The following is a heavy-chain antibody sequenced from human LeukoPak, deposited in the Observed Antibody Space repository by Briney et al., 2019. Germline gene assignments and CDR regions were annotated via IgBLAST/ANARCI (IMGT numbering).Heavy chain of an antibody. CDR1: GYTFTSYG. V-gene: IGHV1-18*01. CDR3: ARGNWYYYDSSGYQNPLDY. D-gene: IGHD3-22*01. J-gene: IGHJ4*02. Sequence: GASVKVSCKASGYTFTSYGISWVRQAPGQGLEWMGWISAYNGNTNYAQKLQGRVTMTTDTSTSTAYMELRSLRSDDTAVYYCARGNWYYYDSSGYQNPLDYWGQGTLVTVSS. CDR2: ISAYNGNT.